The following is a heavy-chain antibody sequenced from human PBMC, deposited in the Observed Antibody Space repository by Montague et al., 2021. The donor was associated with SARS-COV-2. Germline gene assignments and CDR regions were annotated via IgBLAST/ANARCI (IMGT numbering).Heavy chain of an antibody. CDR1: GGSISSYY. V-gene: IGHV4-59*01. J-gene: IGHJ4*02. CDR2: IYHNGST. CDR3: ARGGGNFAAYYNYTMDV. D-gene: IGHD4-23*01. Sequence: SETLSLTCTVSGGSISSYYWTWIRQPPGKGLESIGYIYHNGSTKYNPSLKSRVTISVDTSKNQFSLKLSSVSVADTAVYYCARGGGNFAAYYNYTMDVWGQGTLVTVSS.